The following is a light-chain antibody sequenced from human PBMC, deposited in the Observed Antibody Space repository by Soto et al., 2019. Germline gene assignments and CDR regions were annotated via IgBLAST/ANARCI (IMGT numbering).Light chain of an antibody. Sequence: EIVMTQSPATLSLSPGERATLSCRASQSVNSNLAWYQQKAGQAPRLLIYGTSTRATGIPARFSGSGSGTDFTLTISSLEPEDFAVYYCQQRSNWITFGQGTRLEI. CDR3: QQRSNWIT. CDR1: QSVNSN. CDR2: GTS. V-gene: IGKV3-11*01. J-gene: IGKJ5*01.